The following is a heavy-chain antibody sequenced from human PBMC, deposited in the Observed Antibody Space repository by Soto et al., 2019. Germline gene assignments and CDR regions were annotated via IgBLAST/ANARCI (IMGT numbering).Heavy chain of an antibody. D-gene: IGHD2-2*01. CDR3: ATPAATVIYSAGMDV. Sequence: QVQLVEFGGGVVQPGRSLRLSCAASGFTFSNYAMHWVRQAPGKGLEWVAIISFDGSNEHYEDSVQGRFTISRDNSENPLYLQMNSLRADDTAVYYCATPAATVIYSAGMDVWGQGTTVTVSS. J-gene: IGHJ6*02. CDR1: GFTFSNYA. V-gene: IGHV3-30-3*01. CDR2: ISFDGSNE.